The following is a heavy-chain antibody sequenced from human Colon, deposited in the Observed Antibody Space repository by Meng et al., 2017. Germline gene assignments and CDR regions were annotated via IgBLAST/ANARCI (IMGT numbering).Heavy chain of an antibody. CDR3: ARIAMLYS. D-gene: IGHD2-2*01. V-gene: IGHV1-8*01. CDR2: MNPKNGNT. Sequence: VQLVQSGAEVRKPGASVKVTCKASGYTFTSYDINWVRQATGRGVEWLGGMNPKNGNTGSEQKFQGRVSMTRDTSIGTAYMELSGLTSEDTDVYYCARIAMLYSWGQGTLVTVSS. J-gene: IGHJ5*01. CDR1: GYTFTSYD.